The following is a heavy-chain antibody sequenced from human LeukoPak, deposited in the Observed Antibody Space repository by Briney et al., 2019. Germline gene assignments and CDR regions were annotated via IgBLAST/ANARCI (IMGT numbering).Heavy chain of an antibody. CDR3: ARVLMVRDLVHGRSYYYYMDV. CDR2: IYYSGST. Sequence: SETLSLTXTVSGGSISSGDYYWSWIRQPPGEGLEWIGYIYYSGSTYYNPSLKSRVTISVDTSKNQFSLKLSSVTAADTAVYYCARVLMVRDLVHGRSYYYYMDVWGKGTTVTVSS. J-gene: IGHJ6*03. CDR1: GGSISSGDYY. V-gene: IGHV4-30-4*08. D-gene: IGHD3-10*01.